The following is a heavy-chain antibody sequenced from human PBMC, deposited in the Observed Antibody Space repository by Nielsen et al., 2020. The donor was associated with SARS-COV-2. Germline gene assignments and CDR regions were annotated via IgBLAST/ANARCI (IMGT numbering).Heavy chain of an antibody. Sequence: ASVKVSCKASGYTFTNYAMSWVRQAPGQGLEWMGWINTKTGNPTYAQGFTGRFVFSPDTSVSTAYLQISSLKPEDTAVYYCARLRYGNQDYWGQGTLVTV. J-gene: IGHJ4*02. CDR3: ARLRYGNQDY. D-gene: IGHD3-9*01. CDR1: GYTFTNYA. V-gene: IGHV7-4-1*02. CDR2: INTKTGNP.